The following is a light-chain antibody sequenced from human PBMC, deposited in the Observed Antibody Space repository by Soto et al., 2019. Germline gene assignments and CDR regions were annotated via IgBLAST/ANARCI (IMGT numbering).Light chain of an antibody. J-gene: IGKJ4*01. CDR1: QSVSSGY. V-gene: IGKV3D-15*01. Sequence: EIVLTQSPGTLSLSPGERATLSCRASQSVSSGYLAWYQQKPGQAPRLLIYGASTRATGIQARFSGSGSGTEFTLTVSSLQSEDFALYFCNQYDYWPFTFGGGTKVDI. CDR3: NQYDYWPFT. CDR2: GAS.